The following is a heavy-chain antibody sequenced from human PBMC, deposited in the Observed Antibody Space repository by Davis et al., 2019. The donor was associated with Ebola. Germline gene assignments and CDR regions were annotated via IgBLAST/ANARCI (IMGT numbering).Heavy chain of an antibody. J-gene: IGHJ6*02. CDR2: TFYTSKWHN. D-gene: IGHD1-26*01. V-gene: IGHV6-1*01. Sequence: ETLSLTCPLSGDTVSGNSAACNWTRQSPSRGLEWSGRTFYTSKWHNDYAESVKSRITVNPDTSKNQLSLQLNSVTPEDTAVYYCVRGWGRSGLDVWGQGTTVTVSS. CDR3: VRGWGRSGLDV. CDR1: GDTVSGNSAA.